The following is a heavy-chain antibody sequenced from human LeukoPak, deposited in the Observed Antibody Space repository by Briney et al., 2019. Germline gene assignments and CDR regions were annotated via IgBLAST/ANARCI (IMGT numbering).Heavy chain of an antibody. CDR1: GGSVSSGSYY. D-gene: IGHD4-11*01. J-gene: IGHJ4*02. CDR3: ARAGGEMTIDY. CDR2: IFDIRST. V-gene: IGHV4-61*01. Sequence: SETLSLTCTVSGGSVSSGSYYWSWIRQPPGKGLEWIGYIFDIRSTNYNPPLKSRVTISVDMSKNQFFLKLTSVTAADTAVYYCARAGGEMTIDYWGQGALVTVSS.